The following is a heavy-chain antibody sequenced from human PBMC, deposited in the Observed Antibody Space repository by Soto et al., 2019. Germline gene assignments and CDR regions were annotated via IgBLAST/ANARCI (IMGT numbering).Heavy chain of an antibody. CDR1: GGSISSSRYY. J-gene: IGHJ6*03. D-gene: IGHD3-3*01. CDR3: ARRKGADFWSGYFVHDVNYMDV. CDR2: IYYSGST. V-gene: IGHV4-39*01. Sequence: SETLSLTCTVSGGSISSSRYYWGWIRQPPGKGLEWIGSIYYSGSTYYNPSLKSRVTISVDTSKNQFSLKLSSVTAADTAVYYCARRKGADFWSGYFVHDVNYMDVWGKGTTVTVSS.